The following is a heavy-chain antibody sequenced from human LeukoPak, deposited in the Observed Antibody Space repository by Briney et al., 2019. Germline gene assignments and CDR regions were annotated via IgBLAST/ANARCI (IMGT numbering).Heavy chain of an antibody. CDR3: ARDEWGDAFDI. Sequence: PGGSLRLSCAASGFTFSSYSMNWVRQAPGKGLEWVSSISSSSSYIHSADSVRGRFTISRDNAKNSLFLQMNSLRAEDTAVYYCARDEWGDAFDIWGQGTMSPSFQ. D-gene: IGHD1-26*01. CDR2: ISSSSSYI. CDR1: GFTFSSYS. J-gene: IGHJ3*02. V-gene: IGHV3-21*01.